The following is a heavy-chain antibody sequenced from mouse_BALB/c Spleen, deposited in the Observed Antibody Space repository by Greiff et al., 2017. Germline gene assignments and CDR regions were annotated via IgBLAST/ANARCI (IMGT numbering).Heavy chain of an antibody. CDR3: ARWGTTVVA. Sequence: VQLQQSGAELVRPGTSVKISCKASGYTFTNYWLGWVKQRPGRGLEWIGDIYPGGGYTNYNEKFKGKATLTADTSSSTAYMQLSSLTSEDSAVYFCARWGTTVVAWGQGTTLTVSS. D-gene: IGHD1-1*01. V-gene: IGHV1-63*02. CDR1: GYTFTNYW. J-gene: IGHJ2*01. CDR2: IYPGGGYT.